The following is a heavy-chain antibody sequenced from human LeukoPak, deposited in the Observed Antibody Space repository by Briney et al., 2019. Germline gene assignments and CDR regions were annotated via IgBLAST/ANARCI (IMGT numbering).Heavy chain of an antibody. CDR1: GSTFSSYA. Sequence: GGSLRLSCAASGSTFSSYAMNWVRQAPGKGLEWVSAITGSGGRTYYADSVKGRFTISRDNSKNTLYLQMNSLRAEDTAVYYCARIGYSYGPLGYYYYMDVWGKGTTVTISS. D-gene: IGHD5-18*01. CDR3: ARIGYSYGPLGYYYYMDV. J-gene: IGHJ6*03. V-gene: IGHV3-23*01. CDR2: ITGSGGRT.